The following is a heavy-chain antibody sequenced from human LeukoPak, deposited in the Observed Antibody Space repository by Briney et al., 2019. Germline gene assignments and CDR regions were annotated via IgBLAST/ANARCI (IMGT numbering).Heavy chain of an antibody. CDR1: GFTFSSYG. CDR3: AREDTPAYYGSGSYLDNWFDP. Sequence: GGSLRLSCAASGFTFSSYGMHWVRQAPGKGLEWVAVIWYDGSNKYYEDSVKGRFTISRDNSKNTLYLQMNSLRAEDTAVYYCAREDTPAYYGSGSYLDNWFDPWGQGTLVTVSS. D-gene: IGHD3-10*01. CDR2: IWYDGSNK. J-gene: IGHJ5*02. V-gene: IGHV3-33*01.